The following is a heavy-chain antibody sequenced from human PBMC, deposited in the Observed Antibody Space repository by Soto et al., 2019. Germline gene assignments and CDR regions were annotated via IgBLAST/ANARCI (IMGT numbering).Heavy chain of an antibody. Sequence: SETLSLTCTVSGGSISSGGYYWSWIRQHPGKGLEWIGYIYYSGSTYYNPSLRSRFTISVDTSKNQFSLNLSSVTAADQAVYYCARDKISYYYDSSGHYYPLPKRPDAFDIWGQGTMVTVSS. D-gene: IGHD3-22*01. J-gene: IGHJ3*02. CDR1: GGSISSGGYY. V-gene: IGHV4-31*03. CDR3: ARDKISYYYDSSGHYYPLPKRPDAFDI. CDR2: IYYSGST.